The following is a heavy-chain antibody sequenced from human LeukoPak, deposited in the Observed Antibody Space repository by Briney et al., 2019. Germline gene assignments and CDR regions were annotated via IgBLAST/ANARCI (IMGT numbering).Heavy chain of an antibody. D-gene: IGHD5-12*01. CDR3: AREGRVSGYDFDC. Sequence: PGGSLRLSCAPSGFTFSSYWMLWVRQAPGKGRVWVSRIDSDGSSITYADSVKGRFTTSRDNDKNTQYLQMNSLRVEDTAVYYCAREGRVSGYDFDCWGQETLVTVSS. J-gene: IGHJ4*02. CDR2: IDSDGSSI. CDR1: GFTFSSYW. V-gene: IGHV3-74*03.